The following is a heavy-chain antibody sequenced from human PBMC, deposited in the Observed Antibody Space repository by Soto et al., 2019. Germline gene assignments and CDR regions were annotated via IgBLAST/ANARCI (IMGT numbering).Heavy chain of an antibody. CDR1: GFTFSHYW. Sequence: EVQLVESGGGLVQPGGSLRLACAASGFTFSHYWMTWVRQAPGKGLEWVANIKQDGGEKYYLDSVKGRFTISRDNAKNSLYLQMNSLTTKDTAVYYCARETVFLPNLRYCNSPICPEDYWGQGALVTVSS. J-gene: IGHJ4*02. CDR2: IKQDGGEK. D-gene: IGHD2-8*02. V-gene: IGHV3-7*01. CDR3: ARETVFLPNLRYCNSPICPEDY.